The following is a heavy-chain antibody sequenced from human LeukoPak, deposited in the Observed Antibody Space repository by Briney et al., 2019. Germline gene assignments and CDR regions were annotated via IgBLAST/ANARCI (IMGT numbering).Heavy chain of an antibody. CDR3: ARGGDSSGHLGAFDI. V-gene: IGHV1-8*02. J-gene: IGHJ3*02. CDR2: MNPNSDNT. CDR1: GYTFTSYG. D-gene: IGHD3-22*01. Sequence: ASVKVSCKASGYTFTSYGISWVRQAPGQGLEWMEWMNPNSDNTGYAQKFQGRVTMTRNTSISTAYMELNSLRSEDTAVYYCARGGDSSGHLGAFDIWGQGTMVTVSS.